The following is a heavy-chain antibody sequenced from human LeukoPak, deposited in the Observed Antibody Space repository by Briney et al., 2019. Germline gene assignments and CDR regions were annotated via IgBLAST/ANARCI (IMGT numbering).Heavy chain of an antibody. D-gene: IGHD2-2*01. J-gene: IGHJ3*02. V-gene: IGHV3-64*01. CDR1: GFTFSHYA. Sequence: GGSLRLSCAASGFTFSHYAMHWVRQAPGKGLEYVSAISSNGGSTYYANSVKGRFTISRDNSKNTLYLHMGSLRAEDMGVYYCARDSITVSVGAFDIWGQGTMVIVSS. CDR2: ISSNGGST. CDR3: ARDSITVSVGAFDI.